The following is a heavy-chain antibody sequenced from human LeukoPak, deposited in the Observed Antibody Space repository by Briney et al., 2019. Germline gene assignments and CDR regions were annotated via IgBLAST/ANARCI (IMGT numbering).Heavy chain of an antibody. V-gene: IGHV1-2*02. CDR2: INPNSGGT. CDR3: ARASYYDKSAFDI. D-gene: IGHD3-22*01. CDR1: GYTFTGYY. Sequence: ASVKVSCKASGYTFTGYYMHWVRQAPGQGLEWMGWINPNSGGTNYAQKFQGRVTMTRDTSISTAYMELSRLRSDDTAVYYCARASYYDKSAFDIWGQGTMVTVSS. J-gene: IGHJ3*02.